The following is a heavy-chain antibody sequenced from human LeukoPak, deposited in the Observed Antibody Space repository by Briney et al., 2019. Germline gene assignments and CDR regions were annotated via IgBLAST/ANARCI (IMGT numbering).Heavy chain of an antibody. J-gene: IGHJ4*02. CDR2: INHSGST. D-gene: IGHD6-19*01. CDR3: ATSIAVAGTGGIFDY. Sequence: PSETLSLTCAVYGGSFSGYYWSWIRQPPGKGLEWIGEINHSGSTNYNPSLKSRVTISVDTSKNQFSLKLSSVTAADTAVYYCATSIAVAGTGGIFDYWGQGTLVTVSS. CDR1: GGSFSGYY. V-gene: IGHV4-34*01.